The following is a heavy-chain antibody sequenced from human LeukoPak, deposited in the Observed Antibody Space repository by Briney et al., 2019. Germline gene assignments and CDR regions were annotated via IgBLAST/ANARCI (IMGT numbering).Heavy chain of an antibody. CDR2: IIPILGIA. V-gene: IGHV1-69*04. Sequence: SVKVSCKASGGTFSSYAISWVRQAPGQGLEWMGRIIPILGIANYAQKFQGRVTITADKSTSTAYMELSSLRSEDTAVYYCARHSGADGYLWYFDYWGQGTLVTVSS. J-gene: IGHJ4*02. CDR3: ARHSGADGYLWYFDY. CDR1: GGTFSSYA. D-gene: IGHD5-24*01.